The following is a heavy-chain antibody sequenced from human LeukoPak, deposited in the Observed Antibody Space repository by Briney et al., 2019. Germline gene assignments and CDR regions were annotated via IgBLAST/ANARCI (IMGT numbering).Heavy chain of an antibody. CDR3: ARGRVTPDYFDY. D-gene: IGHD2-21*02. J-gene: IGHJ4*02. CDR1: GGSFSGYY. V-gene: IGHV4-34*01. CDR2: INHSGST. Sequence: PSETLSLTCAVYGGSFSGYYWSWIRQPPGKGLEWIGEINHSGSTNYNPSLKSRVTISVDTSKNQFSLKLSSVTAADTAVYYCARGRVTPDYFDYWGQGTLVTVSS.